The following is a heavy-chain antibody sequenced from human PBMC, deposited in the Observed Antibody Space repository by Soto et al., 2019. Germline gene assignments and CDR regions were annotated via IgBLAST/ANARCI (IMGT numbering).Heavy chain of an antibody. CDR1: GFTFSSYW. D-gene: IGHD6-13*01. CDR3: ARVQGIAALDAFDI. Sequence: GGSLRLSCAASGFTFSSYWMHWVRQAPGKGLVWVSRINSDGSSTSYADSVKGRFTISRDNAKNTLYLQMNSLRAEDTAVYYCARVQGIAALDAFDIWGQGTMVTVSS. CDR2: INSDGSST. V-gene: IGHV3-74*01. J-gene: IGHJ3*02.